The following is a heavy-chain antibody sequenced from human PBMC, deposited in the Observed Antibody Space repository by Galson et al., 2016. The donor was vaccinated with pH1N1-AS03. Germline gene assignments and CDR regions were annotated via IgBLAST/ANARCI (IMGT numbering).Heavy chain of an antibody. CDR2: IDPRDSDA. V-gene: IGHV5-51*01. D-gene: IGHD2-21*01. CDR1: GSDFINYW. CDR3: ARHRQSETYSEPFDI. Sequence: QSGAEVTQPGESLKISCKASGSDFINYWIGWVRQMPGKGLEWMGVIDPRDSDARYSSSFQGQVTISADKSITTAHLQWGSLKASDTGMYFCARHRQSETYSEPFDIWGQGTMVTVSS. J-gene: IGHJ3*02.